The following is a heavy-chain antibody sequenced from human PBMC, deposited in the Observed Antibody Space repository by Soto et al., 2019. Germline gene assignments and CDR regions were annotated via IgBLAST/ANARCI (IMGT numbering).Heavy chain of an antibody. CDR1: GYTFPSYG. D-gene: IGHD3-3*01. CDR2: ISAYNGNT. CDR3: ARGNDFWSGYYSPYYYYYMDV. V-gene: IGHV1-18*01. Sequence: ASVKVSCKASGYTFPSYGISWVRQAPGQGLEWMGWISAYNGNTNYAQKLQGRVTMTTDTSTSTAYMELRSLRSDDTAVYYCARGNDFWSGYYSPYYYYYMDVWGKGTTVTVSS. J-gene: IGHJ6*03.